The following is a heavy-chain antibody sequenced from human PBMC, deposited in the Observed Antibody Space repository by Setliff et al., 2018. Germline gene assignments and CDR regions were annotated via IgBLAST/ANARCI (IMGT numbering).Heavy chain of an antibody. D-gene: IGHD6-19*01. CDR2: INPSGGGT. CDR3: ARVYLAGSGWDKANALDI. J-gene: IGHJ3*02. V-gene: IGHV1-46*03. Sequence: ASVKVSCKASGYTFTNHYIHWVRQAPGQGLEWMGLINPSGGGTIYARKFQGRVTMARETSTSTVYMELSGLRSEDTAVYYCARVYLAGSGWDKANALDIWGQGTMVTVSS. CDR1: GYTFTNHY.